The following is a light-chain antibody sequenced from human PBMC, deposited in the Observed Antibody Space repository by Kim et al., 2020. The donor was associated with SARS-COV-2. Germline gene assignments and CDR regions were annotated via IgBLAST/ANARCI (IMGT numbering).Light chain of an antibody. Sequence: APGERATPSCRASQSVSSYLAWYQQKPGQAPRLLIYDASNRATGIPARFSGSGSGTDFTLTISSLEPEDFAVYYRQQRSNWPPLTFGGGTKVDIK. J-gene: IGKJ4*01. CDR1: QSVSSY. CDR3: QQRSNWPPLT. V-gene: IGKV3-11*01. CDR2: DAS.